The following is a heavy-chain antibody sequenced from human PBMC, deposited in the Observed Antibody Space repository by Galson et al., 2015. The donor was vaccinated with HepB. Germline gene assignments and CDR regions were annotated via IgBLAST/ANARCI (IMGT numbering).Heavy chain of an antibody. CDR3: ARVADVDYGDHSHFDF. J-gene: IGHJ4*02. V-gene: IGHV3-11*06. D-gene: IGHD4-17*01. CDR2: ISHSTLYT. CDR1: GFTFSDYY. Sequence: SLRLSCAASGFTFSDYYMSWIRQAPGKGLEWVSYISHSTLYTNYADSVKGRITISRDNARNSLYLQLNSLRAEDTAVYYCARVADVDYGDHSHFDFWGQGILVTVSS.